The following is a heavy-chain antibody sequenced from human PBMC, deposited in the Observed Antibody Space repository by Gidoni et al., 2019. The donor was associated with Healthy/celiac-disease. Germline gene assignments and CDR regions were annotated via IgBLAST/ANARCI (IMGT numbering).Heavy chain of an antibody. J-gene: IGHJ4*02. CDR3: ARDESSGEESSGG. Sequence: QVKPAQSGAVVYTPGASANVSCNASVYHFTGCYRHLARQAPGQALEWMGWTNPNSGGTNYAQKFQGRITMTRDTSMSTAYMELSRLRSDDTAVYYCARDESSGEESSGGWGQGTLVTVSS. V-gene: IGHV1-2*02. CDR1: VYHFTGCY. CDR2: TNPNSGGT. D-gene: IGHD7-27*01.